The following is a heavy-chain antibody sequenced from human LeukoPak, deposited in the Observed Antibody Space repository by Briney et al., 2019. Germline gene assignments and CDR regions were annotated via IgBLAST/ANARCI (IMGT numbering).Heavy chain of an antibody. CDR2: ISGSGGST. J-gene: IGHJ4*02. Sequence: PGGSLRLSCAASGFTFSSYAMSWVRQAPGKGLEWVSAISGSGGSTYYADSVKGRFTISRDNPKNTLYLQMNSLRAEDTAVYYCAKGTTPSGYCSGGSCYAPFDYWGQGTLVTVSS. V-gene: IGHV3-23*01. CDR1: GFTFSSYA. D-gene: IGHD2-15*01. CDR3: AKGTTPSGYCSGGSCYAPFDY.